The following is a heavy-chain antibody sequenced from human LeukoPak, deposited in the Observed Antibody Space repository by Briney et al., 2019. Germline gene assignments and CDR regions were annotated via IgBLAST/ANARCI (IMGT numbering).Heavy chain of an antibody. CDR3: ARVVYCGGDCYPKYFYGMDV. D-gene: IGHD2-21*02. Sequence: RASVKVSCKTSGYTFTGYHMHWVRQAPGQGLECMGWINPYSGGTNFAQKFQGRVTMTRDTSITTAYMELSRLRSDDTAVYYCARVVYCGGDCYPKYFYGMDVWGQGTTVTVSS. J-gene: IGHJ6*02. CDR1: GYTFTGYH. V-gene: IGHV1-2*02. CDR2: INPYSGGT.